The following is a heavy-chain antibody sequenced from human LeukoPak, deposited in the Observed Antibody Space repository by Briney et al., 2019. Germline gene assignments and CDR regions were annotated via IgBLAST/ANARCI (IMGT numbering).Heavy chain of an antibody. CDR3: ARRAGDYSHPYDY. CDR2: ISSSSRYI. CDR1: GFTFSSYS. D-gene: IGHD3-22*01. Sequence: PGGSLRLSCAASGFTFSSYSMNWVRQAPGKGLEWVSSISSSSRYIYYADSMKGRFTISRDNAENSLYLQMNSLRAEDTAMYYCARRAGDYSHPYDYWGQGTLVTVSS. J-gene: IGHJ4*02. V-gene: IGHV3-21*04.